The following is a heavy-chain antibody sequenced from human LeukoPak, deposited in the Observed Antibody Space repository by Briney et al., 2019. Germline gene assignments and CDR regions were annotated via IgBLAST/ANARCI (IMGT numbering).Heavy chain of an antibody. V-gene: IGHV3-43*02. Sequence: GGSLRLSCAASGFTFDDYAMHWVRQAPGKGLEWVSLISGDGGSTYYADSVEGRFTISRDNSKNSLYLQMNSLRTEDTALYYCAKGYIAARRSPYFDYWGQGTLVTVSS. CDR1: GFTFDDYA. CDR3: AKGYIAARRSPYFDY. CDR2: ISGDGGST. D-gene: IGHD6-6*01. J-gene: IGHJ4*02.